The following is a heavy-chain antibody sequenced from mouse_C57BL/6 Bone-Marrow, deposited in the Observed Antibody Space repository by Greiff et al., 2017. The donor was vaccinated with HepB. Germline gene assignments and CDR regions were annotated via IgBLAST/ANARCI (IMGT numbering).Heavy chain of an antibody. CDR2: IYPASGNT. D-gene: IGHD1-1*01. CDR3: ARSYFSGSVPGGFDY. CDR1: GFTFTDYY. J-gene: IGHJ2*01. V-gene: IGHV14-3*01. Sequence: EVKLLQSVAELVRPGASVKLSCTASGFTFTDYYIHWVKQRPEQGLEWIARIYPASGNTDYTPKFQGKATLTAETSSSTAYLQLSSLTSEDSAIYYCARSYFSGSVPGGFDYWGQGTTLTVSS.